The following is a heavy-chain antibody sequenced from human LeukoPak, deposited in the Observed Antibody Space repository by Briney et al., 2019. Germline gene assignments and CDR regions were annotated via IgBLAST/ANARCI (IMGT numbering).Heavy chain of an antibody. Sequence: GGSLRLSCAASRFTFRSYDMSWVRQAPGKGLEWISYINTNGGRIFYADAVKGRFTIFRDNADNSLTLQMNSLRAEDTAVYYCARSHDDSDFYDDWGQGTLVTVSS. CDR1: RFTFRSYD. V-gene: IGHV3-48*03. CDR3: ARSHDDSDFYDD. D-gene: IGHD4-17*01. CDR2: INTNGGRI. J-gene: IGHJ4*02.